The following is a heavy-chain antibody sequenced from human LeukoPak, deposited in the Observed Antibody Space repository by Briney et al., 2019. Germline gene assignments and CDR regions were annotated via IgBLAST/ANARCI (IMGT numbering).Heavy chain of an antibody. Sequence: SETLSLTCTVSGDSINSYYWSWIRQPPGKGLVWLGYIYYRGSANYNPSLKSRVTISIDTSKNQFSLKLTSVTAADTAVYYCARLLHDWFDSWGQGTLVTVSS. J-gene: IGHJ5*01. V-gene: IGHV4-59*08. CDR1: GDSINSYY. CDR2: IYYRGSA. D-gene: IGHD4-11*01. CDR3: ARLLHDWFDS.